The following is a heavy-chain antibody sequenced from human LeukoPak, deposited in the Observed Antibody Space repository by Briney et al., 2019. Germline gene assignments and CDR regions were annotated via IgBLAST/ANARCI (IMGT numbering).Heavy chain of an antibody. CDR1: GGSISSYY. CDR2: IYTSGST. CDR3: ARDYDFWSGYYQRYYYYMDV. V-gene: IGHV4-4*07. D-gene: IGHD3-3*01. J-gene: IGHJ6*03. Sequence: SETLSLTCTVSGGSISSYYWSWIRQPAGKGREGVGRIYTSGSTNHNPSLKRRVTMSVDTSKNQFSLKLSSVTAADTAVYYCARDYDFWSGYYQRYYYYMDVWGKGTTVTVSS.